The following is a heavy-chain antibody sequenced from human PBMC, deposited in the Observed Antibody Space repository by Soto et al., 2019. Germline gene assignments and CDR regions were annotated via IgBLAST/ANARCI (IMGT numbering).Heavy chain of an antibody. D-gene: IGHD3-3*01. CDR1: GYTFNSYG. V-gene: IGHV1-18*01. CDR2: ISAYNGNT. CDR3: ARYFWIGQLPFNFDQ. J-gene: IGHJ4*02. Sequence: QVLLVQSGAEVKKPGDSVKVSCKASGYTFNSYGVIWVRQAPGQGLEWMGWISAYNGNTKYSQNLQGRVTMTIDTTTSFAYLDVRSLRSDDTAIAYCARYFWIGQLPFNFDQWGQGTLVTVAS.